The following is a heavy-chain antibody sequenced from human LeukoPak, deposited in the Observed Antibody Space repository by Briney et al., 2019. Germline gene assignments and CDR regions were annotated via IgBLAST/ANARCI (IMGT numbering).Heavy chain of an antibody. V-gene: IGHV3-7*01. D-gene: IGHD2-21*02. J-gene: IGHJ3*02. CDR3: ARDLQCGGDCHYDAFDI. Sequence: SGGSLRLSCAASGFTFSSYWMNWVRQAPGKGLEWVANIKEDGSEKYYVDSLKGRFTISRDNAKNSLYLQMNSLRVEDTAVYYCARDLQCGGDCHYDAFDIWGQGTMVTVSS. CDR2: IKEDGSEK. CDR1: GFTFSSYW.